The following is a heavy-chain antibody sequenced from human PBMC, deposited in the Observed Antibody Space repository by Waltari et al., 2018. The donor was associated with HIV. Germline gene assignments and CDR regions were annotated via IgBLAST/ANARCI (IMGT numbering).Heavy chain of an antibody. CDR2: IYYSGST. CDR3: ARRVKGWLQFDY. D-gene: IGHD5-12*01. J-gene: IGHJ4*02. Sequence: QLQLQESGPGLVKPSETLSLTCTVPGGSISSSSYYWGWIRQPPGKGREWIGSIYYSGSTYYNPSLKSRVTISVDTSKNQFSLKLSSVTAADTAVYYCARRVKGWLQFDYWGQGTLVTVSS. V-gene: IGHV4-39*01. CDR1: GGSISSSSYY.